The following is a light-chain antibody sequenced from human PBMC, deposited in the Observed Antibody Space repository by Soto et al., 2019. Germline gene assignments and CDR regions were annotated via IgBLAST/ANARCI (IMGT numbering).Light chain of an antibody. J-gene: IGLJ2*01. CDR2: EGV. Sequence: QSALTQPASVSGSPGQSITISCTGTSTDVGSYNLVSWYQQHPGKAHKFIIYEGVKRPSGVSNRFSGSKSGDTASLTISGLQAADEAYYYCCSYAGRNTVIFGGGTKVTVL. V-gene: IGLV2-23*01. CDR3: CSYAGRNTVI. CDR1: STDVGSYNL.